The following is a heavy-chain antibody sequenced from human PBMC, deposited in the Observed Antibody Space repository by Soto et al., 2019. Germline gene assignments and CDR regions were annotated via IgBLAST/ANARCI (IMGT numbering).Heavy chain of an antibody. V-gene: IGHV1-69*01. CDR2: IIPIFGTA. J-gene: IGHJ3*02. D-gene: IGHD1-20*01. CDR3: ARVYNWNDENAFDI. Sequence: QVQLVQSGAEVKKPGSSVKVSCKASGCTFSSYAISWVRQAPGQGLEWMGGIIPIFGTANYAQKFQGRVTMTADESTRTAYMELSSLRSEDTAVYYCARVYNWNDENAFDIWGQGTMVTVSS. CDR1: GCTFSSYA.